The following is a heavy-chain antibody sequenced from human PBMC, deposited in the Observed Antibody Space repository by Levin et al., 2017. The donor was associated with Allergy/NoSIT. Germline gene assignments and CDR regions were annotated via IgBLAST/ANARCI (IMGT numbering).Heavy chain of an antibody. CDR3: ARGYYYYYYMDV. J-gene: IGHJ6*03. V-gene: IGHV3-33*01. Sequence: GESLKISCAASGFTFSSYGMHWVRQAPGKGLEWVAVIWYDGSNKYYADSVKGRFTISRDNSKNTLYLQMNSLRAEDTGVYYCARGYYYYYYMDVWGKGTTVTVSS. CDR1: GFTFSSYG. CDR2: IWYDGSNK.